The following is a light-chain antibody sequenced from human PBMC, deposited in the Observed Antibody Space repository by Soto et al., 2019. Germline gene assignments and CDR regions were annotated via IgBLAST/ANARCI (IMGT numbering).Light chain of an antibody. CDR2: GAS. V-gene: IGKV3-15*01. J-gene: IGKJ4*01. Sequence: EIVMTQSPATLSVSPGERATLSCRASQSVSSNLAWYQQKPGQTPRLLIYGASTRATGIPARFSGSGSGTEFTLTISRLEPEDFAVYYCQQYGISPLTFGGGTKVDIK. CDR1: QSVSSN. CDR3: QQYGISPLT.